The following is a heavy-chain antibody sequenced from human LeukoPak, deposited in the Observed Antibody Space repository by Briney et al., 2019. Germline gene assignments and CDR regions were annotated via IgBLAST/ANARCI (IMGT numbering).Heavy chain of an antibody. CDR1: GFTFSGFG. CDR3: AKVIRGGYGMDV. CDR2: ISDSSSLT. J-gene: IGHJ6*02. D-gene: IGHD3-10*01. Sequence: GGSLRLSCAASGFTFSGFGMIWVRRAPGKGLEWVSYISDSSSLTDYADSVRGRFTISRDNAKNSLSLQLNSLRDEDTAVYFCAKVIRGGYGMDVWGQGTTVTVSS. V-gene: IGHV3-48*02.